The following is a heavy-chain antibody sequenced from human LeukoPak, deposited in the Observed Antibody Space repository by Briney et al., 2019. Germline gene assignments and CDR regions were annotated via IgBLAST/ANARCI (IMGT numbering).Heavy chain of an antibody. D-gene: IGHD3-9*01. CDR3: ARGKTGYSGQDY. J-gene: IGHJ4*02. V-gene: IGHV3-48*04. CDR1: GFTVSSYG. Sequence: PGGSLRLSCAASGFTVSSYGMNWVRQTPGKGLEWVSYTSSGSGTIYYADSVKGRFTISRDNAKNSLYLQMNSLRAEDTAVYYCARGKTGYSGQDYWGQGTLVTVSS. CDR2: TSSGSGTI.